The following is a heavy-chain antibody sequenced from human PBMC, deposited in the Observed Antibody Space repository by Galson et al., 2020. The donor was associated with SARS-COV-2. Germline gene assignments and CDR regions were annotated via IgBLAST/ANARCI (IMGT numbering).Heavy chain of an antibody. CDR2: ISTSSSYR. J-gene: IGHJ6*02. D-gene: IGHD5-18*01. CDR1: GFPFSSYS. CDR3: ARDEGIRGYNYGRLYYGMDG. Sequence: NSGGSLRLSCAASGFPFSSYSMNWVRQAPGKGLEWVSSISTSSSYRYYADSVKGRFTISRDNVKKSLYLELNSLRAEDTAVYYCARDEGIRGYNYGRLYYGMDGWGQGTTVTVSS. V-gene: IGHV3-21*01.